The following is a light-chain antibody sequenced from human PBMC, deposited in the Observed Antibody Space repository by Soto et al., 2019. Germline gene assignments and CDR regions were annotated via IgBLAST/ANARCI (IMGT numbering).Light chain of an antibody. Sequence: DIQMTQCPATLSASVGDTVTVTCRASQGVXGWLGWYQQKPGEAPKVLXYYASALPRGVPSRFSGSGSGTKFTLPIASLQPDDFATYYCQQYDTFPGTFGPGTKVDIK. CDR1: QGVXGW. CDR3: QQYDTFPGT. V-gene: IGKV1-5*01. CDR2: YAS. J-gene: IGKJ1*01.